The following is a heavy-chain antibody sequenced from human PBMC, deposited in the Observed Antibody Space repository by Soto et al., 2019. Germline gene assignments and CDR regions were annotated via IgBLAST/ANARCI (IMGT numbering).Heavy chain of an antibody. V-gene: IGHV4-59*12. CDR3: ARDKYYYDSSGQGRYFDY. CDR1: GGSISSYY. CDR2: IYYSGST. D-gene: IGHD3-22*01. Sequence: PSETLSLTCTVSGGSISSYYWSWIRQPPGKGLEWIGYIYYSGSTYYNPSLKSRVTISVDTSKNQFSLKLSSVTAADTAVYYCARDKYYYDSSGQGRYFDYWGQGTLVTVPQ. J-gene: IGHJ4*02.